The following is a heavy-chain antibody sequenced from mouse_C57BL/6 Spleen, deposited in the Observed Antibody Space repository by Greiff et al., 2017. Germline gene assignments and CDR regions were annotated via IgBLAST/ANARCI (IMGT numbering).Heavy chain of an antibody. Sequence: QVQLQQSGAELVKPGASVKLSCKASGYTFTEYTIHWVKQRSGQGLEWIGWFYPGSGSIKYNEKFKDKATLTADKSSSTVYMELSRLTSEDSAVYFCARHEGAPYYGSPYYFDYWGQGTTLTVSS. J-gene: IGHJ2*01. CDR1: GYTFTEYT. D-gene: IGHD1-1*01. CDR3: ARHEGAPYYGSPYYFDY. CDR2: FYPGSGSI. V-gene: IGHV1-62-2*01.